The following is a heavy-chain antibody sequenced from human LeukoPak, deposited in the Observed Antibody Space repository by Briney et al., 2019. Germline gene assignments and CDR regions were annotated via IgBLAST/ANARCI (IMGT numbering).Heavy chain of an antibody. D-gene: IGHD1-1*01. CDR2: IYYSGST. CDR1: GGSISSYY. Sequence: SETLSLTCTVSGGSISSYYWSWIRQPPGKGLEWIGYIYYSGSTNYNPSLKSRVTISVDTSKNQFSLKLSSVTAADTAVYYCARVETGTMEIDYWGQGTLVTVSS. J-gene: IGHJ4*02. V-gene: IGHV4-59*01. CDR3: ARVETGTMEIDY.